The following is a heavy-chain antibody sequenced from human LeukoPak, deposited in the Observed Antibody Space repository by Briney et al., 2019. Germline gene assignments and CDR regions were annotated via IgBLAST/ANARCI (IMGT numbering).Heavy chain of an antibody. V-gene: IGHV4-61*08. CDR1: GDSISSGGYY. CDR3: ARGDPFDP. CDR2: IYYSGST. J-gene: IGHJ5*02. Sequence: KASETLSLTCTVSGDSISSGGYYWSWIRQHPGKGLEWIGNIYYSGSTSYNPSPKSRVAISVDTSKNQFSLKMRSVTPADTAVYYCARGDPFDPWGQGILVTVSS.